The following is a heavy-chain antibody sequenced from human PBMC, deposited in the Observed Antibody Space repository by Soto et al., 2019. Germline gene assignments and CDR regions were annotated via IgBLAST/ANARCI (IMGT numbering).Heavy chain of an antibody. Sequence: ASVKVSCKASGYTFTSYYMHCVRQAPGQGREGMGIINPSGGSTSYAQKLQGRVTMTRDTSTSTVYMELSSLRSEDTAVYYCATLLIGYCSGGSCSSYFDYWGQGTLVTVSS. D-gene: IGHD2-15*01. CDR1: GYTFTSYY. J-gene: IGHJ4*02. CDR3: ATLLIGYCSGGSCSSYFDY. V-gene: IGHV1-46*01. CDR2: INPSGGST.